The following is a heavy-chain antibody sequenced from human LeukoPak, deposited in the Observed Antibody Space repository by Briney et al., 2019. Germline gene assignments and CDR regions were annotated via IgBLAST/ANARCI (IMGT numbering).Heavy chain of an antibody. CDR3: ASNRRDGYNYEPVDY. CDR1: GFTFSSYA. Sequence: GGSLRLSCAASGFTFSSYAMSWVRQAPGKGREWVSAISGSGGSTYYAASVKGRFTISRDNSKNTLYLQMNSLRAEGTAVYYCASNRRDGYNYEPVDYWGQGTLVTVSS. D-gene: IGHD5-12*01. J-gene: IGHJ4*02. V-gene: IGHV3-23*01. CDR2: ISGSGGST.